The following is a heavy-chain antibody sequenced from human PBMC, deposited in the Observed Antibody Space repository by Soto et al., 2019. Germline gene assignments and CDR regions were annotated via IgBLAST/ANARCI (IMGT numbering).Heavy chain of an antibody. D-gene: IGHD3-10*01. CDR1: GGTFSSYS. CDR2: IIPIFGTA. CDR3: ASGSRGVKYNWFDP. V-gene: IGHV1-69*06. J-gene: IGHJ5*02. Sequence: SVKVSCKASGGTFSSYSISWVLQAPGQGLEWMGGIIPIFGTANYAQKFQGRVTITADKSTSTAYMELSSLRSEDTAVYYCASGSRGVKYNWFDPWGQGTLVTVSS.